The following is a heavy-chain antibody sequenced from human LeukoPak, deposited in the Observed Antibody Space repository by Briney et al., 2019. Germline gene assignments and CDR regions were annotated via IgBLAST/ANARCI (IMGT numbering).Heavy chain of an antibody. V-gene: IGHV3-64D*09. CDR1: GITFSSYA. J-gene: IGHJ4*02. CDR2: ITSNGGST. Sequence: GGSLRLSCSASGITFSSYAIHWVRQAPGNGLGYVSAITSNGGSTYHADSVKGRFTISRGNSKNTLYLQMSRLRTEDTAVYYCVRNPLAGWYRDYWGQGTLVTVSS. D-gene: IGHD6-19*01. CDR3: VRNPLAGWYRDY.